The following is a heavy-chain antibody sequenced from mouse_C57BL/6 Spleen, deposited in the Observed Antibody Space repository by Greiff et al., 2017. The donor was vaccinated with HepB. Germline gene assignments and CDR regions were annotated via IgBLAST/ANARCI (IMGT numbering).Heavy chain of an antibody. Sequence: EVQRVESGPGLVKPSQSLSLTCSVTGYSITSGYYWNWIRQFPGNKLEWMGYISYDGSNNYNPSLKNRISITRDTSKNQFFLKLNSVTTEDTATYYCARKSGKSWYFDVWGTGTTVTVSS. V-gene: IGHV3-6*01. J-gene: IGHJ1*03. CDR1: GYSITSGYY. CDR3: ARKSGKSWYFDV. CDR2: ISYDGSN. D-gene: IGHD4-1*01.